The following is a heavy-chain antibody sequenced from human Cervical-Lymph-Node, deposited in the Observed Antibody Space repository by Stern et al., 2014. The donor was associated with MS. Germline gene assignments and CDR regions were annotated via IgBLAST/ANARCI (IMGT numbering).Heavy chain of an antibody. V-gene: IGHV7-4-1*02. CDR2: INTSGNP. Sequence: VQLVESGSEMKKPGASVKVSCKASGYTFNRYAINWVRQAPGQGLEWMGWINTSGNPPYGRDFAGRFVFSLDTSVSTTYLQITSLKAEDTAVYYCARPITGADHAFDYWGQGTLVTVSS. J-gene: IGHJ4*02. CDR3: ARPITGADHAFDY. D-gene: IGHD6-13*01. CDR1: GYTFNRYA.